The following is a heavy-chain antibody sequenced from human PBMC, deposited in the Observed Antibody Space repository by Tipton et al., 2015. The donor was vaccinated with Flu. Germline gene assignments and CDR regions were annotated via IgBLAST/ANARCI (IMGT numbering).Heavy chain of an antibody. Sequence: AVSGFTFSSYAMSWVRQAPGKGLEWVSAISGSGGSTYYADSVKGRFTISRDNSKNTLYLQMNSLRAEDTAVYYCAKSGVAVADPFDYWGQGTLVTVSS. CDR2: ISGSGGST. CDR1: GFTFSSYA. CDR3: AKSGVAVADPFDY. J-gene: IGHJ4*02. D-gene: IGHD6-19*01. V-gene: IGHV3-23*01.